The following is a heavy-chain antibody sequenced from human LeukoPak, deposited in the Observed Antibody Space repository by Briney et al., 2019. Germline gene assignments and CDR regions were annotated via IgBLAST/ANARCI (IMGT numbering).Heavy chain of an antibody. CDR3: AILSYDSDY. J-gene: IGHJ4*02. CDR2: ISAYNGNT. CDR1: GFTFRGSA. Sequence: GGSLRLSCAGSGFTFRGSAMHWVRQAPGQGLEWMGWISAYNGNTNYAQKLQGRVTMTTDTSTSTAYMELRSLRSDDTAVYYCAILSYDSDYWGQGTLVTVSS. D-gene: IGHD3-22*01. V-gene: IGHV1-18*01.